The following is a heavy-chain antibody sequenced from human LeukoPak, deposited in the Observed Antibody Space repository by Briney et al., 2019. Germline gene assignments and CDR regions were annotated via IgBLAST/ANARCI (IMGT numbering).Heavy chain of an antibody. V-gene: IGHV3-21*01. CDR2: ISSSSSYI. CDR1: GFTFSSYS. CDR3: ARDMDDIVVVVAATSAFDY. Sequence: GGSLRLSCAASGFTFSSYSMNWVRQAPGKGLEWVSSISSSSSYIYYADSVKGRFTISRDNAKNSLYLQMNSLRAEDTAVYYCARDMDDIVVVVAATSAFDYWGQGTLVTLSS. J-gene: IGHJ4*02. D-gene: IGHD2-15*01.